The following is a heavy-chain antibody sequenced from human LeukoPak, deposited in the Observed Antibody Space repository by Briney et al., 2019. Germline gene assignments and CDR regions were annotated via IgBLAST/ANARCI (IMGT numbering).Heavy chain of an antibody. Sequence: ASVKLSCKASVYTFTSYYIHWVRLAPGQGLEWMGIINPSGCTTSYSHNFQDISTMTRDTSKSPIYMELSSLRSEDTALYYCARDVAVVTATQAKAFDIWGQGTMVTVSS. J-gene: IGHJ3*02. CDR3: ARDVAVVTATQAKAFDI. V-gene: IGHV1-46*01. CDR1: VYTFTSYY. D-gene: IGHD2-21*02. CDR2: INPSGCTT.